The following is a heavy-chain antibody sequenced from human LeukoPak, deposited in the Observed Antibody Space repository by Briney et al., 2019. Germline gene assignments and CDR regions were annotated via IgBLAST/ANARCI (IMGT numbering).Heavy chain of an antibody. J-gene: IGHJ3*02. CDR1: GFTFSSYS. CDR2: ISSSGSYI. Sequence: GGSLRLSCAASGFTFSSYSMNWVRQAPGKGLEWVSSISSSGSYIYYADSWKGRFTISRDNAKNSLDLQMNSLRAEDTAVYYCARGIAGIDAFYIWGQGTMVTVSS. CDR3: ARGIAGIDAFYI. D-gene: IGHD6-13*01. V-gene: IGHV3-21*01.